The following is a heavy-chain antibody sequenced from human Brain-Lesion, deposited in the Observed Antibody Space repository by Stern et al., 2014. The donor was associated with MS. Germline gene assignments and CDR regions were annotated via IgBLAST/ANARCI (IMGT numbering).Heavy chain of an antibody. J-gene: IGHJ6*02. V-gene: IGHV1-24*01. CDR2: FDPEDGET. Sequence: VQLVESGAEVKKPGASVKVSCKVSGYSLTELSMHWVRQAPGKGLEWMGSFDPEDGETIYAQKFQGRVTMTEDTSTDTAYMELSSLRSEDTAVYYCATGDFRQQLVPGPYYFYGMDVWGQGTTVTFSS. CDR3: ATGDFRQQLVPGPYYFYGMDV. D-gene: IGHD6-13*01. CDR1: GYSLTELS.